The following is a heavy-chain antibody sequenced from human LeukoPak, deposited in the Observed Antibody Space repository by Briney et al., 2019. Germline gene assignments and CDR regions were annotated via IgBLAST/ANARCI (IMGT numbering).Heavy chain of an antibody. J-gene: IGHJ4*02. CDR1: GGSISSGDYY. Sequence: SETLSLTCTVSGGSISSGDYYRSWIRQPPGKGLEWIGYIYYSGSTYYNPSLKSRVTISVDTSKNQFSLKLSSVTAADTAVYYCAREPLGYCSGGSCYSAPDYWGQGTLVTVSS. CDR3: AREPLGYCSGGSCYSAPDY. V-gene: IGHV4-30-4*01. CDR2: IYYSGST. D-gene: IGHD2-15*01.